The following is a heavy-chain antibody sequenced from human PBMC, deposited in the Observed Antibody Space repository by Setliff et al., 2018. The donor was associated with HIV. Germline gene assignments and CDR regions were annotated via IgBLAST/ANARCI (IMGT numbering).Heavy chain of an antibody. CDR2: IYHSGTT. CDR1: GGSISSNIY. J-gene: IGHJ5*02. CDR3: ARPRRVRSRAWYWFDI. V-gene: IGHV4-38-2*02. Sequence: SETLSLTCTVSGGSISSNIYWGWVRQSPKEGLEWIGSIYHSGTTYYNPSLQSRVTISVDSSKNQFSLNLFSVTAADTAVYYCARPRRVRSRAWYWFDIWGQGTLVTVSS. D-gene: IGHD6-19*01.